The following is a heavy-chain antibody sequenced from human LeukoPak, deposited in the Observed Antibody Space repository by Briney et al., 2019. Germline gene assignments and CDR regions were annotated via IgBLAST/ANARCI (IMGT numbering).Heavy chain of an antibody. CDR3: ARDRNTDFWSGYYTNYFDY. V-gene: IGHV3-23*01. Sequence: PGGSLRLSCAASGFTFSSYAMNWVRKAPGKGLEWVSDINGSGGSTYYADSVKGRFTISRDNSKNTLYLQMDSLRAEDTAVYYCARDRNTDFWSGYYTNYFDYWGQGTLVTVSS. D-gene: IGHD3-3*01. J-gene: IGHJ4*02. CDR2: INGSGGST. CDR1: GFTFSSYA.